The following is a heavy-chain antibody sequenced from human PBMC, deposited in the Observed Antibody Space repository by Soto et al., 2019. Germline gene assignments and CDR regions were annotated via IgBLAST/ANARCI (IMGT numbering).Heavy chain of an antibody. CDR1: GFTFSSYG. D-gene: IGHD5-12*01. J-gene: IGHJ4*02. CDR2: ISYDGSNK. CDR3: AKDEVAVATNFDY. V-gene: IGHV3-30*18. Sequence: GGSLRLSCAASGFTFSSYGMHWVRQAPGKGLEWVAVISYDGSNKYYADPVKGRFTISRDNSKNTLYLQMNSLRAEDTAVYYCAKDEVAVATNFDYWGQGTLVTVSS.